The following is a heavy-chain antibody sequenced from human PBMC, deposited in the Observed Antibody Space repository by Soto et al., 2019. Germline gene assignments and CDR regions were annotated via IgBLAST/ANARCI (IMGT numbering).Heavy chain of an antibody. V-gene: IGHV4-4*02. J-gene: IGHJ4*02. Sequence: QVQLQESGPGLVKPSGTLSLTCAVSGGSISTSNWWSWVRQPPGKGLEWIGDVYRTGSTNYNPSLESRLTTPXXXSXXQSALKLPSVTAADTAVYYCARARATIAAAAIFDCWGQGTLVTVSS. CDR2: VYRTGST. CDR1: GGSISTSNW. CDR3: ARARATIAAAAIFDC. D-gene: IGHD6-13*01.